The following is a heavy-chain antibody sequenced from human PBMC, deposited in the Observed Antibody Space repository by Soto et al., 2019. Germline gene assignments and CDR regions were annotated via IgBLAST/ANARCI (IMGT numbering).Heavy chain of an antibody. CDR3: AKSAMIVVVINYYFDY. D-gene: IGHD3-22*01. V-gene: IGHV3-23*01. Sequence: LRLSCAASGFTFSSYAMSWVRQAPGKGLEWVSAISGSGGSTYYADSVKGRFTISRDNSKNTLYLQMNSLRAEDTAVYYCAKSAMIVVVINYYFDYWGQGTLVTVSS. CDR1: GFTFSSYA. CDR2: ISGSGGST. J-gene: IGHJ4*02.